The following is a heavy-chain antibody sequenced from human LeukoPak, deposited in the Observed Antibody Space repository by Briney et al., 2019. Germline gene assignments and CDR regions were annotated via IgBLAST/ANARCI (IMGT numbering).Heavy chain of an antibody. CDR3: ARGGGNNYWYYYFDY. J-gene: IGHJ4*02. CDR1: GFTFSSYA. V-gene: IGHV3-30-3*01. CDR2: ISYDGSKK. Sequence: GGSLRLSCAASGFTFSSYAMNWVRQAPGKGLEWVAVISYDGSKKYYGDSVKGRFTISRDNSKNTLYLQMNSLRADDTAVYYCARGGGNNYWYYYFDYWGQGTLVTVSS. D-gene: IGHD4-23*01.